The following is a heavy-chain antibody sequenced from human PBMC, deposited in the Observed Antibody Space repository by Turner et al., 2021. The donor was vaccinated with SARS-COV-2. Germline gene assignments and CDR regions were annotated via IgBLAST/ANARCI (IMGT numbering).Heavy chain of an antibody. D-gene: IGHD6-19*01. J-gene: IGHJ5*02. CDR3: ARGHPYIAVAVSGFDP. V-gene: IGHV4-34*01. CDR2: IIHSGST. Sequence: QVLLQQWGAGLLKPSETLSLTCAVYGGSFSGYYWSWIRQPPGKGLEWIGEIIHSGSTNYNPSLKSRVTISLDTSKNQFSLKLSSVTAADTAVYYCARGHPYIAVAVSGFDPWGQGTLVTVSS. CDR1: GGSFSGYY.